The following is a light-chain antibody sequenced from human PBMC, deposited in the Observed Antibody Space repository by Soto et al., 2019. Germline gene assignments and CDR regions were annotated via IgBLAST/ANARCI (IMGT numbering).Light chain of an antibody. J-gene: IGKJ1*01. CDR2: SAS. V-gene: IGKV1D-12*01. Sequence: DIQMTQSPSSVSAYVGDRVTITCRASQAISTWLAWYQQNPGKAPKLLIYSASNLQSGVPSRFSGSGSGTDFTLTSSSLQPEDFATYYCQQANSFPRTFGQGTKVEIK. CDR1: QAISTW. CDR3: QQANSFPRT.